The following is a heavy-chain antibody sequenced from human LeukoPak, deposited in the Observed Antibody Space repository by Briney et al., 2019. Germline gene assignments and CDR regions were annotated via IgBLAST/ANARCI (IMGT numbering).Heavy chain of an antibody. CDR3: AKDRGTVTTNH. CDR2: ISGSGGST. V-gene: IGHV3-23*01. CDR1: GFTFSNAW. J-gene: IGHJ5*02. D-gene: IGHD4-11*01. Sequence: GGSLRLSCAASGFTFSNAWMSWVRQAPGKGLEWVSAISGSGGSTYYADSVKGRFTISRDNSKNTLYLQMNSLRAEDTAVYYCAKDRGTVTTNHWGQGTLVTVSS.